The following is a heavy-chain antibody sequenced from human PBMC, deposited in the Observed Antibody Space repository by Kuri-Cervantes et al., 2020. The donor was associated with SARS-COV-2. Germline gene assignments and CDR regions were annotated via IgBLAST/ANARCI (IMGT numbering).Heavy chain of an antibody. CDR3: ARDSSSTYFDY. V-gene: IGHV3-21*01. CDR1: GFTFSSYS. J-gene: IGHJ4*02. CDR2: ISSSSSYI. D-gene: IGHD6-6*01. Sequence: GESLKISCAASGFTFSSYSMNWVRQAPGKGLEWVSSISSSSSYIYYADSVKGRFTISRDNAKNSLYLQMNSLRAEDTAVYYCARDSSSTYFDYWGQGTLVTVSS.